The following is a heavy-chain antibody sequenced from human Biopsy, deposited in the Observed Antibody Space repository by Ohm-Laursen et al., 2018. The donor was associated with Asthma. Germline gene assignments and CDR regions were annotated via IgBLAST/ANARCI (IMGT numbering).Heavy chain of an antibody. CDR3: ARTFHFWSPYHAEHYQL. V-gene: IGHV3-7*01. Sequence: SLRLSCAAPGFTLGDYWMSWVRQVPGRGLEWVANIKHDGSENNHVDSLKGRFTISRDNAKNSLYLQMNSLRAEDTAVYYCARTFHFWSPYHAEHYQLWGQGTLVTVSS. D-gene: IGHD3-3*02. CDR1: GFTLGDYW. CDR2: IKHDGSEN. J-gene: IGHJ1*01.